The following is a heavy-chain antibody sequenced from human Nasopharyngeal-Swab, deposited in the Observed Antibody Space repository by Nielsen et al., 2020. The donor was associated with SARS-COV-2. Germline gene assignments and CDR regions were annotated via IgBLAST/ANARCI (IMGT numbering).Heavy chain of an antibody. V-gene: IGHV4-59*01. Sequence: WIRQPPGKGLEWIGYIYYSGSTNYNPSLKSRVTISVDTSKNQSSLKLSSVTAADTAVYYCASKRGYSGYEFDYWGQGTLVTVSS. J-gene: IGHJ4*02. D-gene: IGHD5-12*01. CDR2: IYYSGST. CDR3: ASKRGYSGYEFDY.